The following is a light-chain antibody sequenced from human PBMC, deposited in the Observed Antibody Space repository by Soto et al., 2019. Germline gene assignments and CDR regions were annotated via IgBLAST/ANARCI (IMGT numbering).Light chain of an antibody. CDR3: QQGNSFPPS. Sequence: DIQMTQSPSSVSASIGDRVTITCRASQGVKTWLAWYQQKAGKAPKLLIYGASRLQSGVPSRFSGSGSGTDFTLTISSLQSEDFATYYCQQGNSFPPSFGGGTKVEMK. CDR1: QGVKTW. V-gene: IGKV1-12*01. J-gene: IGKJ4*01. CDR2: GAS.